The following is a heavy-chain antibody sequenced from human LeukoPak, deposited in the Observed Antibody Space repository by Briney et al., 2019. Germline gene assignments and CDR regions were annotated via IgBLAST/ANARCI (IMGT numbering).Heavy chain of an antibody. J-gene: IGHJ4*02. D-gene: IGHD2-2*01. Sequence: SETLSLTCTVSGGSISSYSWSWIRQPPGKGLEWIGYIYYSGGTNYNPSLKSRVTISVDTSKNQFSLKLSSVTAADTAVYYCASQVVPAATIDYWGQGTLVTVSS. CDR1: GGSISSYS. CDR3: ASQVVPAATIDY. V-gene: IGHV4-59*01. CDR2: IYYSGGT.